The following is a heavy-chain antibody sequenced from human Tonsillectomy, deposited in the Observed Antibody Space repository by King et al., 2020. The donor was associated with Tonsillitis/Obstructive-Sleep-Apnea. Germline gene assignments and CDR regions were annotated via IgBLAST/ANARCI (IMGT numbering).Heavy chain of an antibody. Sequence: VQLQESGPGLVKPSETLSLTCTVSGVSISSYYWSWIRQPPGKGLEWIGYLYYSGSTNHNPSLKSRVTISVDTSKNQFSLKLSSVTAADTAVYYCARAYYDILTGYLDDAFDVWGQGTMVTVSS. D-gene: IGHD3-9*01. J-gene: IGHJ3*01. CDR3: ARAYYDILTGYLDDAFDV. CDR1: GVSISSYY. CDR2: LYYSGST. V-gene: IGHV4-59*08.